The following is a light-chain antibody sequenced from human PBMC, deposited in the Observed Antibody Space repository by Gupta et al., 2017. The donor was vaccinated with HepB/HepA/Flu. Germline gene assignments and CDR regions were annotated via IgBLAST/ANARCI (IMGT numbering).Light chain of an antibody. CDR3: AAGHDRGDAPV. V-gene: IGLV1-44*01. Sequence: QSVLTQPPSASGPPGQRVTISCSGSTSNIGVNTVSWYQHLPGSAPKLLIYYNDQRPSGVPDRFSASKSGTSASLAISGLQSGDEGYYYCAAGHDRGDAPVFGGGTKLTVL. CDR1: TSNIGVNT. J-gene: IGLJ3*02. CDR2: YND.